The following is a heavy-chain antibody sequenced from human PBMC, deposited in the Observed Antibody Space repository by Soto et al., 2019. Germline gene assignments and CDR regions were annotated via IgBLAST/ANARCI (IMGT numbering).Heavy chain of an antibody. CDR1: GGTFSSYA. CDR3: ARGGVVPAAIRHYYYGMDV. J-gene: IGHJ6*02. D-gene: IGHD2-2*02. CDR2: IIPIFGTA. V-gene: IGHV1-69*06. Sequence: SVKVSCKASGGTFSSYAISWVRQAPGQGLEWMGGIIPIFGTANYAQKFQGRVTITADKSTSTAYMELSSLRSEDTAVYYCARGGVVPAAIRHYYYGMDVWGQGTTVTV.